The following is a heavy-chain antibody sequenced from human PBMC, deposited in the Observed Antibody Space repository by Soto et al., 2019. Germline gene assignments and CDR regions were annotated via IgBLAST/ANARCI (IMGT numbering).Heavy chain of an antibody. D-gene: IGHD3-22*01. CDR3: AKGALTMIVVVNYYFDY. CDR1: GVTFSSYA. V-gene: IGHV3-23*01. J-gene: IGHJ4*02. CDR2: ISGSGGST. Sequence: GGSLRLSCAVSGVTFSSYAMSWVRQAPGKGLEWVSAISGSGGSTYYADSVKGRFTISRDNSKNTLYLQMNSLRAEDTAVYYCAKGALTMIVVVNYYFDYWGQGTLVTVSS.